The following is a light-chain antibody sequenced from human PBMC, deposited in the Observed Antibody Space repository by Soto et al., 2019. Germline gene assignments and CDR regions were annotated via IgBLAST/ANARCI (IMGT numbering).Light chain of an antibody. CDR1: QSVSSN. CDR2: GAS. CDR3: QQYNDWPLT. Sequence: EIVMTQSPATLSVSPGERATLSCRASQSVSSNLAWYQQKPGQAPRLLIYGASTRAPGISARFSGGGSGTDFTLTISSLQSEDFAVYYCQQYNDWPLTFGGGTKVEIK. J-gene: IGKJ4*01. V-gene: IGKV3-15*01.